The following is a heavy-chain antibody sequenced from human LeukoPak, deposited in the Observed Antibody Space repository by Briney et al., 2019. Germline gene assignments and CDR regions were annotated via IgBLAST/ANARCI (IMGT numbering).Heavy chain of an antibody. Sequence: VSVKVSCKASGYTFTSYGISWVRQAPGQGLEWMGIVNPSGDSTNYAQNFQGRVTMTGDTSTSTVYMELSSLRSEDTAVYYCARVRDGYNDAYDIWGQGTMVTVPS. CDR2: VNPSGDST. CDR3: ARVRDGYNDAYDI. V-gene: IGHV1-46*01. CDR1: GYTFTSYG. J-gene: IGHJ3*02. D-gene: IGHD5-24*01.